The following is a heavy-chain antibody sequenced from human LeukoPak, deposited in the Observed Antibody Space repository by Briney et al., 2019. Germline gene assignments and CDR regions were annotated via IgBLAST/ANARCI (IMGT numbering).Heavy chain of an antibody. Sequence: PGGSLRLSCAASGFTLSTYWMSWVRQAPGKGLEWVAAIWYDGSKTSYTDSVKGRFTVSRDISKNTVYLQMNGLKAEDTAVYYCARDDCSTTPCYAYWGQGTLVTVSS. CDR1: GFTLSTYW. V-gene: IGHV3-33*08. CDR2: IWYDGSKT. CDR3: ARDDCSTTPCYAY. D-gene: IGHD2-2*01. J-gene: IGHJ4*02.